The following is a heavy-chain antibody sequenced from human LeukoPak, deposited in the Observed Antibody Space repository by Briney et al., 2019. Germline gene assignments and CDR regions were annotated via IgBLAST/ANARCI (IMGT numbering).Heavy chain of an antibody. Sequence: SVKVSCKASGGTFSSYAISWVRQAPGQGLEWMGGIIPIFGTANYAQKFQGRVTITADESTSTAYMELSSLRSEDTAVYYCARARTYYGSGTLPGYWGQGTLVTVSS. V-gene: IGHV1-69*13. J-gene: IGHJ4*02. CDR3: ARARTYYGSGTLPGY. D-gene: IGHD3-10*01. CDR1: GGTFSSYA. CDR2: IIPIFGTA.